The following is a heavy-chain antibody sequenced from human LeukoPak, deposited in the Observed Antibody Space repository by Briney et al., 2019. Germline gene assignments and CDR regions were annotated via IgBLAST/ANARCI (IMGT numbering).Heavy chain of an antibody. CDR3: ARGRRAGTSDY. V-gene: IGHV1-18*01. Sequence: ASVKVSCKASGGTFSSYAISWVRQAPGQGLEWMGWISAYNGNTNYAQKLQGRVTMTTDTSTSTAYMELRSLRSDDTAVYYCARGRRAGTSDYWGQGTLVTVSS. CDR2: ISAYNGNT. CDR1: GGTFSSYA. J-gene: IGHJ4*02. D-gene: IGHD6-19*01.